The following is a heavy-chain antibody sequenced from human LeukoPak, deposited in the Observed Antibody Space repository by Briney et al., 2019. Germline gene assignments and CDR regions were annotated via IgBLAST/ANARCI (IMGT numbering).Heavy chain of an antibody. Sequence: SETLSLTCTVSGGSISSSSYYWGWIRQPPGKGLEWIGSIYYSGSTYYNPSLKSRVTISVDTSKNQFSLKLSSVTAADTAVYYCARVLGPGALNYYYYYYMDVWGKGTTVTVSS. CDR1: GGSISSSSYY. CDR2: IYYSGST. J-gene: IGHJ6*03. V-gene: IGHV4-39*07. CDR3: ARVLGPGALNYYYYYYMDV. D-gene: IGHD2-8*01.